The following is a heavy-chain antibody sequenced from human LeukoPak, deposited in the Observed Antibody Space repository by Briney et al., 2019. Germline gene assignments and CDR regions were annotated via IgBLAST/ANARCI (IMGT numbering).Heavy chain of an antibody. CDR1: GFTFSNYA. CDR2: ISSSSSYI. CDR3: ARISNYDYVWGSSGPSGH. Sequence: PGGSLRLSCAASGFTFSNYAMHWVRQAPGKGLEWVSSISSSSSYIYYADSVKGRFTISRDNAKNSLYLQMNSLRAEDTAVYYCARISNYDYVWGSSGPSGHWGQGTLVTVSS. D-gene: IGHD3-16*01. V-gene: IGHV3-21*01. J-gene: IGHJ4*02.